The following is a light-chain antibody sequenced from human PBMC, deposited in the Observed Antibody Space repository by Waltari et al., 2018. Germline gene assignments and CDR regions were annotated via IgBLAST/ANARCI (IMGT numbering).Light chain of an antibody. V-gene: IGKV3D-11*01. CDR2: DAS. CDR3: QQRTNWQSLS. Sequence: ELVLTQSPATLSLPPGERVTLLCRANQHINISLAWYQHKPGQAPRLLNSDASNRAAGVPARFSGSGSLTDFTLTISSLEPEDFGVYYCQQRTNWQSLSFGGGTRVEIK. J-gene: IGKJ4*01. CDR1: QHINIS.